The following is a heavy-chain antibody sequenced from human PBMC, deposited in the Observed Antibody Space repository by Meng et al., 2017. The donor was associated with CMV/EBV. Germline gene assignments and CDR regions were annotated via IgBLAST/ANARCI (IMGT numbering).Heavy chain of an antibody. Sequence: GESLKISCAASGFTFSNAWMSWVRQAPGKGLEWVGRIKSKTDGGTTDYAAPVKGRFTISRDDSKNTLYLQMNSLKTEDTAVYYCTTIYGIPRRGYSGYGAADAFDIWGQGTMVTRLL. CDR2: IKSKTDGGTT. D-gene: IGHD5-12*01. J-gene: IGHJ3*02. CDR1: GFTFSNAW. V-gene: IGHV3-15*01. CDR3: TTIYGIPRRGYSGYGAADAFDI.